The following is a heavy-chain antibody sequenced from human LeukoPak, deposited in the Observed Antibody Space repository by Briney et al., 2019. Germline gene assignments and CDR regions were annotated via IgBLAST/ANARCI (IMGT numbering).Heavy chain of an antibody. D-gene: IGHD6-25*01. CDR1: GYTFSSYY. Sequence: GGSLRLSCAASGYTFSSYYMHWVRQAPGQGLEWMGIINPSGGSTNYAQKFQGRVTMTRDTSTSTVYMDLSSLRSEDTAVYYCARNIPADGYYFDYWGQGTLVTVSS. J-gene: IGHJ4*02. CDR3: ARNIPADGYYFDY. CDR2: INPSGGST. V-gene: IGHV1-46*01.